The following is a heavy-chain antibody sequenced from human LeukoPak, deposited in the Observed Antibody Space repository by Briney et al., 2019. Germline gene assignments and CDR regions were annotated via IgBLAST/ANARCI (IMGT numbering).Heavy chain of an antibody. J-gene: IGHJ6*03. V-gene: IGHV4-39*07. D-gene: IGHD2-2*03. CDR2: IYYSGST. Sequence: SETLSLTCTVSGGSISSSSYYWGWIRQPPGKGLEWIGSIYYSGSTYYNPSLKSRVTISVDTSKNRFSLKLSSVTAADTAVYYCARVLDGRMRFTDYYYYYMDVWGKGTTVTVSS. CDR3: ARVLDGRMRFTDYYYYYMDV. CDR1: GGSISSSSYY.